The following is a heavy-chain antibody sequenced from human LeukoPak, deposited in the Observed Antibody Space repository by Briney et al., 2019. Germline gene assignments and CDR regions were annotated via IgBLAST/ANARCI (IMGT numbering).Heavy chain of an antibody. CDR3: AREISSWYRTEGRFDP. J-gene: IGHJ5*02. CDR1: GFTFSDYW. CDR2: IKQDGSEK. Sequence: GGSLRLSCAASGFTFSDYWMSWVRQAPGKGLQWVVNIKQDGSEKYYVDSLKGRFTISRDNAKNSLYLQMNSLRAEDTAVYYCAREISSWYRTEGRFDPWGQGTLVTVSS. D-gene: IGHD6-13*01. V-gene: IGHV3-7*01.